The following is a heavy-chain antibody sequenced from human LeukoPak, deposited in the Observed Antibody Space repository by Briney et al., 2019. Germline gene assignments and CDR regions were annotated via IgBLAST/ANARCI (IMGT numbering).Heavy chain of an antibody. CDR2: IYSGGST. CDR1: GFTVSSNY. V-gene: IGHV3-53*01. Sequence: PGGSLRLSCAASGFTVSSNYLSWVRHAPGTGLEWVSVIYSGGSTYYADSVKGRFTISRDTSKNTLYLQMNSLRAEDTAVYYCARGTTVVTPGYWGQGTLVTVSS. D-gene: IGHD4-23*01. J-gene: IGHJ4*02. CDR3: ARGTTVVTPGY.